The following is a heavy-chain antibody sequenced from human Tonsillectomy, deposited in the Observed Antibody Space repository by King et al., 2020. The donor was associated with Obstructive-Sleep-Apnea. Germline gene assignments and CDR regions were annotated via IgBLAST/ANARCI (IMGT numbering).Heavy chain of an antibody. CDR2: IQSTGSP. Sequence: VQLQESGPGLVKPSESLSLTCAVSGGSISPYYWSWIRQPAGKGLEWIGRIQSTGSPNYNPSLKSRVTMSLDTSKNLFSLKLRSVTAADTAVYFCARVNMVRGVIDYWGQGTLVTVSS. D-gene: IGHD3-10*01. CDR1: GGSISPYY. V-gene: IGHV4-4*07. J-gene: IGHJ4*02. CDR3: ARVNMVRGVIDY.